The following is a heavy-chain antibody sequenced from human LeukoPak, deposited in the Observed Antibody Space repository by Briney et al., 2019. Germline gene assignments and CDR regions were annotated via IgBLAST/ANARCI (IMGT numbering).Heavy chain of an antibody. J-gene: IGHJ4*02. CDR2: IWYDGSKK. D-gene: IGHD4-17*01. CDR1: GFTFSTYV. CDR3: AREMNYGDYFDY. Sequence: PGGSLRLSCAAPGFTFSTYVMHWVRQAPGKGLEWVAVIWYDGSKKDYADSVKGRFTISRDNSKNTLYLQMNSLRAEDTAVYYCAREMNYGDYFDYWGQGTLVTVSS. V-gene: IGHV3-33*01.